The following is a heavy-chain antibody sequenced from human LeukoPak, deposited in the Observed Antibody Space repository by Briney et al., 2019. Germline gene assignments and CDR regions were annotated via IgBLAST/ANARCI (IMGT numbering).Heavy chain of an antibody. CDR1: GFTFSDYY. D-gene: IGHD3-3*01. J-gene: IGHJ4*02. CDR2: IRNKANSYTT. V-gene: IGHV3-72*01. CDR3: ARGVLWSGYFYFDY. Sequence: PGGSLRLSCAVSGFTFSDYYMVWVRQAPGKGLEWVGRIRNKANSYTTEYAASVKGRFTISRDDSRNSLYLQMNSLTAEDTAVYYCARGVLWSGYFYFDYWGQGTLVTVSS.